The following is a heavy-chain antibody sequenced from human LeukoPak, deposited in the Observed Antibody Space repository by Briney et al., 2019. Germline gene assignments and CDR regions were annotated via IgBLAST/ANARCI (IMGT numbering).Heavy chain of an antibody. J-gene: IGHJ6*03. CDR1: GGSISSYY. V-gene: IGHV4-59*01. CDR3: ARGVSRGYSYGRYYMDV. D-gene: IGHD5-18*01. Sequence: PSETLSLTCTVSGGSISSYYWSWIRQPPGKGLEWIGYIYYSGSTNNNPSLKSRVTISVDKSKNQISLKLSSVTAADTAVYYCARGVSRGYSYGRYYMDVWGKGTTVTVSS. CDR2: IYYSGST.